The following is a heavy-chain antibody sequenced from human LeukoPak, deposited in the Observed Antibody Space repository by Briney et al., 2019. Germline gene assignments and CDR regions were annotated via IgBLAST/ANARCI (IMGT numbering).Heavy chain of an antibody. V-gene: IGHV3-23*01. Sequence: GGSLRLSCAASGFTFSSYAMSWVRQAPGKGLEWVSAISGSGGSTYYADSVKGRFTISRDNSKNTLYLQMNSLRAEDTAVYYCAKDLSRLYYYYGMDVWGQGTTVTVSS. CDR1: GFTFSSYA. D-gene: IGHD3-16*02. CDR2: ISGSGGST. J-gene: IGHJ6*02. CDR3: AKDLSRLYYYYGMDV.